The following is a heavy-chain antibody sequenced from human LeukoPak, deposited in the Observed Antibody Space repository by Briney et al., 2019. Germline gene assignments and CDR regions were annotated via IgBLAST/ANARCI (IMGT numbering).Heavy chain of an antibody. J-gene: IGHJ4*02. CDR2: ISGSGGST. CDR3: AKSLRFLEWLSSD. CDR1: GFTFSSYA. D-gene: IGHD3-3*01. V-gene: IGHV3-23*01. Sequence: PGGSLGLSCAASGFTFSSYAMSWVRQAPGKGLEWVSAISGSGGSTYQADSVKGRFTISRDNSKNTLYLQMNSLRTEDTAVYYCAKSLRFLEWLSSDWGQGTLVTVSS.